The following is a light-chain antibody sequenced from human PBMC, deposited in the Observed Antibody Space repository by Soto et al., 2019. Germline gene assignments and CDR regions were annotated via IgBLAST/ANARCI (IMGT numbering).Light chain of an antibody. CDR2: GAS. J-gene: IGKJ2*01. CDR1: QSVSSN. Sequence: IVMTQSPATLSVSPGERATLSCRASQSVSSNLAWYQHKTGQAPRLLFYGASTRAAGIPARFSGGGSGTDVTLTISGLQAEDFAVYYCQQSNKWPYTFGQGTKLEIK. CDR3: QQSNKWPYT. V-gene: IGKV3-15*01.